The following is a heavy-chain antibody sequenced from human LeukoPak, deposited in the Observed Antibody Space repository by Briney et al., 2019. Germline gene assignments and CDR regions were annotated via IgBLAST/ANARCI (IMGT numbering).Heavy chain of an antibody. J-gene: IGHJ3*02. D-gene: IGHD3-10*01. CDR2: IYYSGST. CDR3: AREPIEYGSGSYYKSDAFDI. CDR1: GGSISSYY. V-gene: IGHV4-59*01. Sequence: SETLSLTCTVSGGSISSYYWSWIRQPPGKGLEWIGYIYYSGSTNYNPSLKSRVTISVDTSKNQFSLKLSSVTAADTAVYYCAREPIEYGSGSYYKSDAFDIWGQGTMVTVSS.